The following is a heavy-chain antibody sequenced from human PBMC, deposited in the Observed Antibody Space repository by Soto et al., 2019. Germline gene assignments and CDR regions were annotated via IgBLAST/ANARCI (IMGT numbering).Heavy chain of an antibody. CDR1: GYTFTSYG. D-gene: IGHD2-2*01. J-gene: IGHJ4*02. V-gene: IGHV1-18*01. Sequence: QVQLVQSGAEVKRPGASVKVSCKASGYTFTSYGISWVRQAPGQGLEWVGWISVYNGDTNYGQKLQGRVTMTTDTSTSTAYMELRSLRSDETALYYCARNPVQFTSPYCDYWGQGTLVTVSS. CDR2: ISVYNGDT. CDR3: ARNPVQFTSPYCDY.